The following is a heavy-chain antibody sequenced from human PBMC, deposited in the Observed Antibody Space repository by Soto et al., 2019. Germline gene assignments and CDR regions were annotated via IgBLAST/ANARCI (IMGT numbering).Heavy chain of an antibody. CDR2: TYYRSKWYN. D-gene: IGHD2-21*02. CDR1: GDSVSSNSAA. J-gene: IGHJ6*02. Sequence: PSQTLSLTCAISGDSVSSNSAAWNWIRQSPSRGLEWLGRTYYRSKWYNDYAVSVKSRITINPDTSKNQFSLQLNSVTPEDTAVYYCARQCGGNSPLDYYGMDVWGQGTTVTVSS. CDR3: ARQCGGNSPLDYYGMDV. V-gene: IGHV6-1*01.